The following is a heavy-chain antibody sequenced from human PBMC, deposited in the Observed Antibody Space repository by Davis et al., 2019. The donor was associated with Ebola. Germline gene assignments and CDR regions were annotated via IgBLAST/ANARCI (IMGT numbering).Heavy chain of an antibody. CDR2: FFHTGAT. J-gene: IGHJ4*02. CDR3: ATDILSPPRD. Sequence: PSETLSLTCTVSGGSISSSTYHWVWVRQPPGKGLEWIGSFFHTGATYYSPSLKSRVTMFVDTSKNQFSLNVYSVTAADTAIYYCATDILSPPRDWGQGTLVTVSS. CDR1: GGSISSSTYH. V-gene: IGHV4-39*02.